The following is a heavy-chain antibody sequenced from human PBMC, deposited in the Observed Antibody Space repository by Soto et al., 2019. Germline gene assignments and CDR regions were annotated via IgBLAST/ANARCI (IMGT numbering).Heavy chain of an antibody. J-gene: IGHJ4*01. CDR3: ARGEQYRGRIFDY. CDR1: GDSVSSNSAG. D-gene: IGHD1-26*01. CDR2: TYYRSKWYY. Sequence: SQTLSLTCAITGDSVSSNSAGWSWVRQSPSRGLEWLGRTYYRSKWYYEYAVSVRGRITINPDTSKNQYSLQLNSVTPEDTAVYFFARGEQYRGRIFDYWGQGTLLTVSS. V-gene: IGHV6-1*01.